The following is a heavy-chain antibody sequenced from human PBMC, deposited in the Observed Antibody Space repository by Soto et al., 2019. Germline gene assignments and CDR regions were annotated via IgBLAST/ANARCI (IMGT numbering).Heavy chain of an antibody. Sequence: GGSLRLSCAASGFTFSSYAMSWVRQASGKGLEWVASISSSSTHIYYADSVKGRFTISRDNARNSLYLQMNSLRAEDTAVYYCVRERGLSSFYGMDVWGQGTTVTVSS. J-gene: IGHJ6*02. D-gene: IGHD2-21*02. CDR3: VRERGLSSFYGMDV. CDR1: GFTFSSYA. CDR2: ISSSSTHI. V-gene: IGHV3-21*01.